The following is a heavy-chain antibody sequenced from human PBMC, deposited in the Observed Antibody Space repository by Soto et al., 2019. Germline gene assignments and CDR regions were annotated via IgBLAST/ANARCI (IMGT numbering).Heavy chain of an antibody. CDR1: GESLSDHY. V-gene: IGHV4-34*01. CDR2: INQYGTT. CDR3: ARGAHISGVTRCFDP. Sequence: QVQLQQWGAVLLKPSETLSLICAVSGESLSDHYWSWIRQSPGKGLEWIGDINQYGTTNYNPSLKSRVTISADTSKNQFFLRLASVTAADTAIYYCARGAHISGVTRCFDPWGQGTLVTVSS. J-gene: IGHJ5*02. D-gene: IGHD1-20*01.